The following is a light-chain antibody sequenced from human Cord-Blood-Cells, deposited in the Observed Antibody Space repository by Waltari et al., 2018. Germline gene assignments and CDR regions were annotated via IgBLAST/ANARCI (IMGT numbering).Light chain of an antibody. CDR3: CSYAGSYTWV. CDR1: SSDVGGYNY. Sequence: QSALTQPRSVSGSPGQSVTISCTVTSSDVGGYNYVSCYQQHPGKAPKPMIYDVSKRPSGVPDRFSGSKSGNTASLTISGLQAEDEADYYCCSYAGSYTWVFGGGTKLTVL. J-gene: IGLJ3*02. V-gene: IGLV2-11*01. CDR2: DVS.